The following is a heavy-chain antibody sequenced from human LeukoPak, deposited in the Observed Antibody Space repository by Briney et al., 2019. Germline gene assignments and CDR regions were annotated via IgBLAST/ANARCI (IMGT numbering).Heavy chain of an antibody. CDR2: INHSGST. CDR3: ARDQVVMITFGGVIEQRYYGMDV. Sequence: SEALSLTCAVYGGSFSDYYWSWIRQPPGKGLEWIGEINHSGSTNYNPSLKSRVTISVDTSKNQFSLKLSSVTAADTAVYYCARDQVVMITFGGVIEQRYYGMDVWGQGTTVTVSS. J-gene: IGHJ6*02. V-gene: IGHV4-34*01. D-gene: IGHD3-16*02. CDR1: GGSFSDYY.